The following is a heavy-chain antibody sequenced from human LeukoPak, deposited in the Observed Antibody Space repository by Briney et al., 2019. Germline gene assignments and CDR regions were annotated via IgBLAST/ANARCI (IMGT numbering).Heavy chain of an antibody. CDR2: LSYDGSNK. CDR1: GFTFSSYA. J-gene: IGHJ4*02. Sequence: PGGSLRLSCAASGFTFSSYAMHWVRQGPGKGLEWVAVLSYDGSNKYYADSVEGRFTISRDNSKNTLYLQMNSLRAEDTAVYYCARDLGTVAQGGVDYWGQGTLVTVSS. V-gene: IGHV3-30-3*01. CDR3: ARDLGTVAQGGVDY. D-gene: IGHD6-19*01.